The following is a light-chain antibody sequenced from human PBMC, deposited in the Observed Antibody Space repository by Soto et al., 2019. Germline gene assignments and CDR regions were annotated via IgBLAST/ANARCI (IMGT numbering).Light chain of an antibody. J-gene: IGKJ2*01. CDR3: QQYDSSYT. V-gene: IGKV3-20*01. Sequence: EIVLTQSPGTLSLSPGETATLSCRASQTVTNNYLAWYQQKPGPAPRLVLAGASSRATGIPDRFSGGGSETDFTLAISRLESEDFAVYYCQQYDSSYTFGQGTKLEIK. CDR1: QTVTNNY. CDR2: GAS.